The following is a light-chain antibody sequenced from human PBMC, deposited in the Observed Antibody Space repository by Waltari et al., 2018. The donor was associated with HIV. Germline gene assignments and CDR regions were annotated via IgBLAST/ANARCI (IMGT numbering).Light chain of an antibody. V-gene: IGLV2-14*03. CDR1: SGDVGGYNF. CDR2: EVT. J-gene: IGLJ1*01. Sequence: QSALTQPASVSGSPGQSITISCTGTSGDVGGYNFVSWYQQHPGKAPKLIIYEVTYRPSGVSDRFSGSKSGNTASLTISGLQAEDEADYYCCSYTSSNTYVFGTGTTVTVL. CDR3: CSYTSSNTYV.